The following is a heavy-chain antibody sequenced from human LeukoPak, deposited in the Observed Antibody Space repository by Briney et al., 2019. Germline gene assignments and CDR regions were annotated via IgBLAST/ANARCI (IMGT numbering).Heavy chain of an antibody. CDR3: ARVGRYYDSSGYYYYYYYYMDV. CDR1: GGSISSGDYY. D-gene: IGHD3-22*01. V-gene: IGHV4-30-4*08. Sequence: SETLSLTCTVSGGSISSGDYYWSWIRQPPGKGLEWIGYIYYSGSTYYNPSLKSRVTISVHTSKNQFSLKLSSVTAADTAVYYCARVGRYYDSSGYYYYYYYYMDVWGKGTTVTVSS. CDR2: IYYSGST. J-gene: IGHJ6*03.